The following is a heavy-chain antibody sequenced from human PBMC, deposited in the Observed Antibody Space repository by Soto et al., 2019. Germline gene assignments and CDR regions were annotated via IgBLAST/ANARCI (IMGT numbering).Heavy chain of an antibody. D-gene: IGHD2-2*01. CDR3: AHHTITPATNWFDP. V-gene: IGHV2-5*01. Sequence: SGPTLVNPTQTLTLTCTFSGFSLTTSGVGGGWIRQPPGKALEWLALIYWNDDKRYSPSLRGRLTITKDTSKNQVVLAMTNMDPVDTATYYCAHHTITPATNWFDPWGLGTLVTVSS. CDR1: GFSLTTSGVG. CDR2: IYWNDDK. J-gene: IGHJ5*02.